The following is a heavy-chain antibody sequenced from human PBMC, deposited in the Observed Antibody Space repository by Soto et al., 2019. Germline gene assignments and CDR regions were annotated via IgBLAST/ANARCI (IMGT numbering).Heavy chain of an antibody. CDR2: IIPIFGTA. J-gene: IGHJ4*02. CDR1: GGTFSSYA. CDR3: ASCLVGATFGPNPPSDY. D-gene: IGHD1-26*01. V-gene: IGHV1-69*01. Sequence: QVQLVQSGAEVKKPGSSVKVSCKASGGTFSSYAISWVRQAPGQGLEWMGGIIPIFGTANYAQKFQGRVTITADEATSTAYMELSSLRCEDTAVYYCASCLVGATFGPNPPSDYRGQGTLVTVSS.